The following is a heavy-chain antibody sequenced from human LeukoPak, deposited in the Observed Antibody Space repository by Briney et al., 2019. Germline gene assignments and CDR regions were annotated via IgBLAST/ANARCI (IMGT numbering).Heavy chain of an antibody. CDR2: VKSDGIST. Sequence: GGSLRLSCVGSGFTFSSYWMHWVRQTPGKGLVWVSRVKSDGISTNYADSVRGRFTISRDNAKNTLYLQMNSLRAEDTAVYYCTNMYSLNYWGRGTLVTVSS. CDR1: GFTFSSYW. J-gene: IGHJ4*02. V-gene: IGHV3-74*01. D-gene: IGHD6-13*01. CDR3: TNMYSLNY.